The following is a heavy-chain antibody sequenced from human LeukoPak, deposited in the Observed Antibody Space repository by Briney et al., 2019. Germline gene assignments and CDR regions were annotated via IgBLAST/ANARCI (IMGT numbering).Heavy chain of an antibody. D-gene: IGHD1-7*01. CDR1: GGSFSNYH. CDR3: ARRWNYGRNYYIDV. Sequence: SETLSLTCAVYGGSFSNYHWSWIRQPPGKGLEWLGEINDSGRANYNPSLMSRVTVSVDTSKNQFSLRLTSVTATDTAVYYCARRWNYGRNYYIDVWGKGATVSVSS. CDR2: INDSGRA. V-gene: IGHV4-34*01. J-gene: IGHJ6*03.